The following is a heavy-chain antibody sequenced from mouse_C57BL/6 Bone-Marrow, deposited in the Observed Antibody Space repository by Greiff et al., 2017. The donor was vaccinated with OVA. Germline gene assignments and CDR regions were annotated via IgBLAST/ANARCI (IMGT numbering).Heavy chain of an antibody. CDR2: IPPNSGST. V-gene: IGHV1-64*01. CDR3: ARRIYYGPFAY. CDR1: GYTFTSYW. J-gene: IGHJ3*01. Sequence: QVQLQQPGAELVKPGASVKLSCKASGYTFTSYWMHWVKPRPGQGLEWIGMIPPNSGSTNYHEKFKSKATLTVDKSSSPAYMQLSSLTSEDSAVYYCARRIYYGPFAYWGQGTLVTVSA. D-gene: IGHD2-1*01.